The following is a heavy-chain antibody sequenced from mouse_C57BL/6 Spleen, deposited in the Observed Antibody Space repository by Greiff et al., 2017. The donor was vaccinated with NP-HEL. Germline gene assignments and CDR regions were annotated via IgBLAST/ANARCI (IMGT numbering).Heavy chain of an antibody. Sequence: VQLQQSGPELVKPGASVKISCKASGYAFSSSWMNWVKQRPGKGLEWIGRIYPGDGDTNYNGKFKGKATLTADKSSSTAYMQLSSLTSEDSAVYFCARDYGSSYAFAYWGQGTLVTVSA. CDR3: ARDYGSSYAFAY. CDR2: IYPGDGDT. V-gene: IGHV1-82*01. J-gene: IGHJ3*01. D-gene: IGHD1-1*01. CDR1: GYAFSSSW.